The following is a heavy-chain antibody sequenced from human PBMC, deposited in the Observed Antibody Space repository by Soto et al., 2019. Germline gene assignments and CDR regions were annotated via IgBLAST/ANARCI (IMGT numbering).Heavy chain of an antibody. V-gene: IGHV1-69*12. J-gene: IGHJ6*02. CDR1: GGTFSSYA. Sequence: QVQLVQSGAEVKEPGSSVKVSCQASGGTFSSYALSWVRQAPGQGLEGMGGIIPLFRTPDYAQKFQGRVTITADESTSTAYMELSSLRSEDTAIYYCARDNGRPQLGGNYYYITDVWGQGTTITVSS. D-gene: IGHD3-3*02. CDR3: ARDNGRPQLGGNYYYITDV. CDR2: IIPLFRTP.